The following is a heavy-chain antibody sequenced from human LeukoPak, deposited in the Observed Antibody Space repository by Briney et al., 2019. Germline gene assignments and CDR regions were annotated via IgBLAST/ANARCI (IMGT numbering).Heavy chain of an antibody. Sequence: GSVKVSCKASGYTFTGYYMHWVRQAPGQGPEWMGWINPNSGGTNYAQKFQGRVTMTRDTSISTAYMELSRLRSDDTAVYYCARSIGYYDSSGYYDAFDYWGQGTLVTVSS. CDR1: GYTFTGYY. J-gene: IGHJ4*02. CDR2: INPNSGGT. V-gene: IGHV1-2*02. D-gene: IGHD3-22*01. CDR3: ARSIGYYDSSGYYDAFDY.